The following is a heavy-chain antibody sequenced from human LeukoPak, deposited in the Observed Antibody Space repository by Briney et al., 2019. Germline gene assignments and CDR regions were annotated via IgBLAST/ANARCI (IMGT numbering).Heavy chain of an antibody. D-gene: IGHD6-13*01. CDR3: ARGKIAAAGLGPNYYYYYMDV. Sequence: ASVKVSCKASGYTFTSYDINWVRQATGQGLEWMGWMNPNSGNTGYAQKFQGRVTITRNTSISTAYMELSSLRSEDTAVYYCARGKIAAAGLGPNYYYYYMDVWGKGTTVTVSS. CDR1: GYTFTSYD. J-gene: IGHJ6*03. V-gene: IGHV1-8*03. CDR2: MNPNSGNT.